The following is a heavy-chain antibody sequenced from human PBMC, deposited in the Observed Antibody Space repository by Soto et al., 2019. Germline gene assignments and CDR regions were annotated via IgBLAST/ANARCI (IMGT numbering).Heavy chain of an antibody. Sequence: SETLSLTCTVSGGSISSGDYYWSWIRQPPGKGLEWIGYIYYSGSTYYNPSLKSRVTISVDTSKNQFSLKLSSVTAADTAVYYCARGVGSEDIVLVPAALGFDPWGQGTLVTVSP. CDR3: ARGVGSEDIVLVPAALGFDP. J-gene: IGHJ5*02. D-gene: IGHD2-2*01. CDR2: IYYSGST. CDR1: GGSISSGDYY. V-gene: IGHV4-30-4*01.